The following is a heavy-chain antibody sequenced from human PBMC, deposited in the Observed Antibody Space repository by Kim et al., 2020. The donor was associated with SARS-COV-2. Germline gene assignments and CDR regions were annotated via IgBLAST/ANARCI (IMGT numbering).Heavy chain of an antibody. CDR1: GFTFDDYA. CDR3: AKDGGDHYYYYGMDV. J-gene: IGHJ6*02. V-gene: IGHV3-9*01. Sequence: GGSLRLSCAASGFTFDDYAMHWVRQAPGKGLEWVSGISWNSGSIGYADSVKGRFTISRDNAKNSLYLQMNSLRAEDTALYYCAKDGGDHYYYYGMDVWGQGTTVTVSS. D-gene: IGHD2-21*01. CDR2: ISWNSGSI.